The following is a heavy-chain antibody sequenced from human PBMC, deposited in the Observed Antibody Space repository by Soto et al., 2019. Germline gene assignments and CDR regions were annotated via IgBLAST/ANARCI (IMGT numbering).Heavy chain of an antibody. D-gene: IGHD3-10*01. CDR3: AKDWYYYGSGSYFSDD. V-gene: IGHV1-46*01. CDR1: GYTFTSYY. CDR2: INPSVGGST. J-gene: IGHJ4*02. Sequence: QVQLVQSGAEVKKPGASVKVSCKASGYTFTSYYMHWVRQTPGQGLEWMGVINPSVGGSTSYAQKFQGRNTMTRDTSKSTAYMELRRLRSADTAMYYCAKDWYYYGSGSYFSDDWGQATLVTVSS.